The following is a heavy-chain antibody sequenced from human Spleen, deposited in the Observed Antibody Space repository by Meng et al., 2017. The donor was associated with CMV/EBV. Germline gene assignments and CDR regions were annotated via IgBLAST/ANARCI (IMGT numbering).Heavy chain of an antibody. CDR2: MSYDGNVK. D-gene: IGHD5-18*01. CDR1: GVTFSSYV. V-gene: IGHV3-30-3*01. Sequence: GESLKISCAASGVTFSSYVMHWVRQAPGKGLEWVALMSYDGNVKYYADSVKGRFTISRDNSKNTVYLQMNSLRLEDTAVYYCARDAWGGYSYGPGGGWFDPWGQGALVTVSS. CDR3: ARDAWGGYSYGPGGGWFDP. J-gene: IGHJ5*02.